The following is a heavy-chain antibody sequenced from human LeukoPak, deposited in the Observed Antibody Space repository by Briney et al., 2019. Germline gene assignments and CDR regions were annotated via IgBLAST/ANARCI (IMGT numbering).Heavy chain of an antibody. CDR1: GFTFSSYW. J-gene: IGHJ4*02. CDR2: INSDESST. V-gene: IGHV3-74*01. D-gene: IGHD4-17*01. Sequence: GGSLRLSCAASGFTFSSYWMHWVRQAPGKGLVWVPRINSDESSTSYADSVKGRFTISRGNAKNTLYLQMNSLRAEDTAVYYCASYGDYLYYWGQGTLVTVSS. CDR3: ASYGDYLYY.